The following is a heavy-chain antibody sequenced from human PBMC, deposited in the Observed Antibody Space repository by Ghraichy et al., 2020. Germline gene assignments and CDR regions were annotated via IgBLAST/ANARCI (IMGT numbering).Heavy chain of an antibody. CDR2: ISGSGGST. V-gene: IGHV3-23*01. J-gene: IGHJ4*02. Sequence: VGSLRLSCAASGFTFSSYAMSWVRQAPGKGLEWVSAISGSGGSTYYTDSVKGRFTISRDNSKNTLYLQMNSLRAEDTAVYYCAKDDLTVVVASTPYYFDYWGQGTLVTVSS. CDR1: GFTFSSYA. D-gene: IGHD2-15*01. CDR3: AKDDLTVVVASTPYYFDY.